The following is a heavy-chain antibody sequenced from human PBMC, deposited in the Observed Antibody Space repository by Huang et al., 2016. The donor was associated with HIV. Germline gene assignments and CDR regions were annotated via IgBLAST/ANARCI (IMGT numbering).Heavy chain of an antibody. CDR1: GGSISSSTYY. J-gene: IGHJ4*02. CDR2: IFYSGST. D-gene: IGHD6-19*01. CDR3: ARTYSSGWLYYFDY. V-gene: IGHV4-39*01. Sequence: QLQLQESGPGLVKPSETLSLTCTVSGGSISSSTYYWGWIRQPPGKGLEWIGNIFYSGSTYYNPSLKSRVSISSDTSKNQFSLRLFSVTAADTAVYYCARTYSSGWLYYFDYWGQGTLVTVSS.